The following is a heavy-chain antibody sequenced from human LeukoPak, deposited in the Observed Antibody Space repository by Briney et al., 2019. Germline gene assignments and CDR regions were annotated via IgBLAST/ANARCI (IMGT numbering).Heavy chain of an antibody. CDR2: VSGSGDST. CDR3: ASLRMVTATNWFDP. CDR1: GFTFTIYA. V-gene: IGHV3-23*01. J-gene: IGHJ5*02. Sequence: GGSLRLSCAASGFTFTIYAMSWVRQAPGKGLEWVSTVSGSGDSTNYADSVKGRFTISRDNSKNTLYLQMNSLRAEDTAVYYCASLRMVTATNWFDPWGQGTLVTVSS. D-gene: IGHD5-18*01.